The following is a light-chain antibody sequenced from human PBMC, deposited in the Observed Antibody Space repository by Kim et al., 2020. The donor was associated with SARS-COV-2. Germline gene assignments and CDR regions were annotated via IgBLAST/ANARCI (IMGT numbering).Light chain of an antibody. J-gene: IGKJ1*01. V-gene: IGKV3-15*01. Sequence: EIVMTQSPATLSVSPGERATLSCRASQRVSSNSAWYQQKPGQAPRLLIYVASNRATGIPARFSGSGSGTESTLTISSLQSEDFAVYYCQQYNNWAKTFGQGTTVDIK. CDR2: VAS. CDR3: QQYNNWAKT. CDR1: QRVSSN.